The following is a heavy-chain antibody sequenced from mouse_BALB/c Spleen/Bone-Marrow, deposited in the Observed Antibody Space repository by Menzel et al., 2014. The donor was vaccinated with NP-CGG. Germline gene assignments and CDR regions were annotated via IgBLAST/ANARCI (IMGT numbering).Heavy chain of an antibody. CDR2: IRNRANGYTT. Sequence: DVMLVESGGGLVQPGGSLRLSCATSGFTFTDNYMSWVRPPPGKALEWLGFIRNRANGYTTEYSASVKGRFTIPRDNSQSILYLQMNTLRAEDSATYYCARDSDWFAYWGQGTLVTVSA. CDR3: ARDSDWFAY. V-gene: IGHV7-3*02. J-gene: IGHJ3*01. CDR1: GFTFTDNY.